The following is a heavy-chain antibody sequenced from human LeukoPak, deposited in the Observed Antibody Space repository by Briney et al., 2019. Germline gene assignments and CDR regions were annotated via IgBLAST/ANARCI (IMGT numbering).Heavy chain of an antibody. CDR3: ARFGGFGEFLNGDAFDI. V-gene: IGHV4-34*01. Sequence: SETLSLTCAVSGGSFSGYCWTWIRQSPGKGLEWIGEINHSGSTNYNPSLKSRVTISVDTSKNQFSLKLSSVTAADTAVYYCARFGGFGEFLNGDAFDIWGQGTMVTVSS. D-gene: IGHD3-10*01. CDR1: GGSFSGYC. J-gene: IGHJ3*02. CDR2: INHSGST.